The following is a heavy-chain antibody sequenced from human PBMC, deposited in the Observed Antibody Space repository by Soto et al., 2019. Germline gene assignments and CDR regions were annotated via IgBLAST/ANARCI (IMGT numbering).Heavy chain of an antibody. CDR2: IYYSGST. CDR1: GGSISSYY. D-gene: IGHD6-6*01. V-gene: IGHV4-59*01. J-gene: IGHJ4*02. Sequence: SETLSLTCTVSGGSISSYYWSWIRQPPGKGLEWIGYIYYSGSTNSNPSLKSRVTISVDTSKNQFSLKLSSVTAADTAVYYCARDSEQLVPYFDYWGQGTLVTVSS. CDR3: ARDSEQLVPYFDY.